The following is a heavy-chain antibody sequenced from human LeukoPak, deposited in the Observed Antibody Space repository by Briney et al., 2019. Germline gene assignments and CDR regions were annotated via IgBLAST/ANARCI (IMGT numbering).Heavy chain of an antibody. CDR3: ARGSGGAAMVHPFDY. J-gene: IGHJ4*02. V-gene: IGHV3-53*01. Sequence: GGSLRLSCAASGFTVSSNYMSWVRQAPGKGLEWVSVIYSGGCTYYADSVKGRFTISRDNSKNTLYLQMNSLRAEDTAVYYCARGSGGAAMVHPFDYWGQGTLVTVSS. CDR2: IYSGGCT. D-gene: IGHD5-18*01. CDR1: GFTVSSNY.